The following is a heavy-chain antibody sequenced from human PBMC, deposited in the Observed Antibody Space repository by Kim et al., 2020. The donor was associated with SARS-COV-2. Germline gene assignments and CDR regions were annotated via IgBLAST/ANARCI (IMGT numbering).Heavy chain of an antibody. CDR1: GGSISSYY. J-gene: IGHJ6*02. CDR2: IYYSGST. CDR3: ARLWYYYDSSGYSDYYYGMDV. Sequence: SETLSLTCTVSGGSISSYYWSWIRQPPGKGLEWIGYIYYSGSTNYNPSLKSRVTISVDTSKNQFSLKLSSVTAVDTAVYYCARLWYYYDSSGYSDYYYGMDVWGQGTTVTVSS. V-gene: IGHV4-59*01. D-gene: IGHD3-22*01.